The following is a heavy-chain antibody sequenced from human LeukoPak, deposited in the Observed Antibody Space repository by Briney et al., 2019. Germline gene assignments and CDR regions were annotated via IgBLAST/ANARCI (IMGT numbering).Heavy chain of an antibody. CDR1: GFTFSSYG. Sequence: GGSLRLSCAASGFTFSSYGMHWVRQAPGKGLEWVAVISYDGSNKYYADSVKGRFTISRDNSKNTLYLQMNSLRAEDTAVYYCASGLDYGDSPPRYWGQETLVTVSS. J-gene: IGHJ4*02. V-gene: IGHV3-30*03. D-gene: IGHD4-17*01. CDR3: ASGLDYGDSPPRY. CDR2: ISYDGSNK.